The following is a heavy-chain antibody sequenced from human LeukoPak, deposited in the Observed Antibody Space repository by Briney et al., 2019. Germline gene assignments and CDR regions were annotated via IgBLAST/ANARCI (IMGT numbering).Heavy chain of an antibody. V-gene: IGHV4-61*02. CDR3: ARAVMVRGVITYYYYMDV. CDR1: GGSISSGSYY. CDR2: IYTSGST. J-gene: IGHJ6*03. Sequence: KPSETLSLTCTVSGGSISSGSYYWSWIRQPAGKGLEWIGRIYTSGSTNYNPSLKSRVTISVDTSKNQFSLKLSSVTAADTAVYYCARAVMVRGVITYYYYMDVWGKGTTVTVSS. D-gene: IGHD3-10*01.